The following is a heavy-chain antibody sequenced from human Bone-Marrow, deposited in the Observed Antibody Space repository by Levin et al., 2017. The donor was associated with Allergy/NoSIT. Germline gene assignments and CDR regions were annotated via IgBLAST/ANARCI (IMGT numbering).Heavy chain of an antibody. CDR1: GGSISSYY. CDR3: ARGYSYGYFDN. D-gene: IGHD5-18*01. J-gene: IGHJ4*02. V-gene: IGHV4-59*01. CDR2: IYYSGST. Sequence: ASETLSLTCTVSGGSISSYYWSWIRQPPGKGLEWIGYIYYSGSTDQNPSLKSRVTISVDTSKNQLSLKLSSVTAADTAIYYCARGYSYGYFDNWGQGTLVTVSS.